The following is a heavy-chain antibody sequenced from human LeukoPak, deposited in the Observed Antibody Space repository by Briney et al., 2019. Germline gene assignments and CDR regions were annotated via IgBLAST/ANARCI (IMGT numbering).Heavy chain of an antibody. J-gene: IGHJ4*02. V-gene: IGHV4-59*01. Sequence: PSETLSLTCTVSGGSISSYYWSWIRQPPGKGLEWIGYIYYSGSTNYNPSLKSRVTISVDTSKNQFSLKLSSVTAADTAVYYCARTDMVRGVIISLDYWGQGTLVTVSS. CDR1: GGSISSYY. CDR3: ARTDMVRGVIISLDY. CDR2: IYYSGST. D-gene: IGHD3-10*01.